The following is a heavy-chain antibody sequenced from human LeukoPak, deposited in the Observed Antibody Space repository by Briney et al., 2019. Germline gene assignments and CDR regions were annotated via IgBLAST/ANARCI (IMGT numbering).Heavy chain of an antibody. CDR3: ARVRRVSSSYSTNYYYMDV. CDR1: GDSIPSYY. CDR2: ILYAGSA. J-gene: IGHJ6*03. Sequence: SATLCLTCNVSGDSIPSYYWSWIRRPPGKRLEWLGFILYAGSANYNPSLESRISISVDTSKSQFSLTVKSVTAADTAVYYCARVRRVSSSYSTNYYYMDVWGKGTTVTVSS. V-gene: IGHV4-59*01. D-gene: IGHD6-6*01.